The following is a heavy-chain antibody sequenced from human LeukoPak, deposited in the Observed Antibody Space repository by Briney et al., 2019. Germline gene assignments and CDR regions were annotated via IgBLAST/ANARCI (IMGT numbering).Heavy chain of an antibody. D-gene: IGHD3-22*01. J-gene: IGHJ4*02. CDR3: ARGGLFSNGYYAPIFDY. CDR1: GGSISIGGYS. CDR2: IYHSGST. V-gene: IGHV4-30-2*01. Sequence: PSETLSLTCAVSGGSISIGGYSWSWIRQPPGKGLEWIGYIYHSGSTYYNPSLKSRVTISVDRSKNQFSLKLSSVTAADTAVYYCARGGLFSNGYYAPIFDYWGQGTLVTVSS.